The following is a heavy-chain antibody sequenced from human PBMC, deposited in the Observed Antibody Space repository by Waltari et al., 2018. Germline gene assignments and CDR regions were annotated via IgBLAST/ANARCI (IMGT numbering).Heavy chain of an antibody. J-gene: IGHJ3*02. CDR1: GFTVSSYA. V-gene: IGHV3-23*04. CDR3: PLAYCSSTSCSI. Sequence: EVQLVESGGGLVQPGGSLRLSCAASGFTVSSYAMSWVRQAPGKGLEWVSAISGSGGSTYYADSVKGRFTISRDNSKNTLYLQMNSLRAEDTAVYYCPLAYCSSTSCSIWGQGTMVTVSS. CDR2: ISGSGGST. D-gene: IGHD2-2*01.